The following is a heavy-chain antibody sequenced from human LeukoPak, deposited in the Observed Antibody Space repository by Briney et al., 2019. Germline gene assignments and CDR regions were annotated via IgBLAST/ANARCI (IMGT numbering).Heavy chain of an antibody. D-gene: IGHD5-18*01. CDR3: ARDPGYSYGRRYWYFDL. J-gene: IGHJ2*01. V-gene: IGHV3-7*01. CDR1: GFTFSSYW. Sequence: GGSLRLSCAASGFTFSSYWMNWVRQAPGKGLEWVANIKQDGSEKYCVDSVKGRFTISRDNAKNSLYLQMNNLRAEDTAVYYCARDPGYSYGRRYWYFDLWGRGTRLPVSS. CDR2: IKQDGSEK.